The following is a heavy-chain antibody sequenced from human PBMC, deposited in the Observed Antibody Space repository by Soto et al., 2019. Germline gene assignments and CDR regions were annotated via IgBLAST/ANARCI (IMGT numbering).Heavy chain of an antibody. J-gene: IGHJ4*02. CDR1: GFTFSGSA. Sequence: EVHLLESGGGLVQPGVSLRLSCAASGFTFSGSAMSWVRQAPGKGLEWVSTITTTGGATYYIDSVKGRFTISRDNSKNTLYLHMNPLRAEDTAVYYCAKHRGFPRSYGYDYWGQGTLVTVSS. V-gene: IGHV3-23*01. CDR3: AKHRGFPRSYGYDY. CDR2: ITTTGGAT. D-gene: IGHD5-18*01.